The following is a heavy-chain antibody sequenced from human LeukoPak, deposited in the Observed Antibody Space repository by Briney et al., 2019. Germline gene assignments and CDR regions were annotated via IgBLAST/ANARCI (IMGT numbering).Heavy chain of an antibody. J-gene: IGHJ5*02. CDR2: IYYRGST. Sequence: SETPSLTCTVSGGSISFSTSYWAWIRQPPGKGPEWIGSIYYRGSTDYNPSLPSRLTISVDTSKNKFSLKLRSLTAADTAVYYCARGEQVNWFDPWGQGALVIVSS. CDR3: ARGEQVNWFDP. D-gene: IGHD1-26*01. V-gene: IGHV4-39*01. CDR1: GGSISFSTSY.